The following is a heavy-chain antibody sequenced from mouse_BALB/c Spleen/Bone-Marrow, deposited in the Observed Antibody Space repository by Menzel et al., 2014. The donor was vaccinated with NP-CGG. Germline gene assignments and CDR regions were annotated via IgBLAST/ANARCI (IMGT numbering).Heavy chain of an antibody. V-gene: IGHV4-1*02. D-gene: IGHD1-1*01. CDR3: ARLGYYGAMAY. CDR2: INPDSSTI. J-gene: IGHJ4*01. CDR1: GFDFSRFW. Sequence: EVKLMESGGGLVQPGGSLKLSCAASGFDFSRFWMSWVRQAPGKGLEWIGEINPDSSTINYMPSLKDKFIISRDNAKNTLCLQMSKVRSEDTALYYCARLGYYGAMAYWGQGTSVTVSS.